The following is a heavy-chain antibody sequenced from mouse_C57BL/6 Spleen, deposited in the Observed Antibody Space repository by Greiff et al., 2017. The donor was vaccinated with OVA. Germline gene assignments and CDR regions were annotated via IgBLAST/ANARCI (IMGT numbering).Heavy chain of an antibody. CDR3: ARERGLYDYGAWFAY. Sequence: EVHLVESGGGLVKPGGSLKLSCAASGFTFSSYAMSWVRQTPEKRLEWVATISDGGSYTYYPDNVKGRFTISRDNAKNNLYLQMSHLKSEDTAMYYCARERGLYDYGAWFAYWGQGTLVTVSA. CDR2: ISDGGSYT. J-gene: IGHJ3*01. CDR1: GFTFSSYA. V-gene: IGHV5-4*01. D-gene: IGHD2-4*01.